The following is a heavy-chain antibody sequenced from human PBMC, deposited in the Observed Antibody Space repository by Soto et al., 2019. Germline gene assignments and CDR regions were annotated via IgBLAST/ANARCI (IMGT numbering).Heavy chain of an antibody. V-gene: IGHV5-51*01. J-gene: IGHJ6*02. CDR2: IYPGDSDT. CDR1: GYSFTSYW. Sequence: PGESLKISCKGSGYSFTSYWIGWVRQMPGKGLEWMGIIYPGDSDTRYSPSFQGQVTISADKSISTAYLQWSSLKASDTAMYYCARLDGSGPPPDYYYYYGMDVWGQGTKVTVSS. CDR3: ARLDGSGPPPDYYYYYGMDV. D-gene: IGHD6-19*01.